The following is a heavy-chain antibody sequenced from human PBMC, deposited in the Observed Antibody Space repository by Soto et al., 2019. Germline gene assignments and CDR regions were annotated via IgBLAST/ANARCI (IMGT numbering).Heavy chain of an antibody. D-gene: IGHD1-26*01. V-gene: IGHV1-18*04. Sequence: ASVKVSCKASGYTFTSYGISWVRQAPGQGLEWMGWISAYNGNTNYAQKLQGRVTMTTDTSTSTAYMELRSLRSDDTAVYYCARVRPPSGSSPYLSDYWGQETLVSVSS. CDR2: ISAYNGNT. J-gene: IGHJ4*02. CDR1: GYTFTSYG. CDR3: ARVRPPSGSSPYLSDY.